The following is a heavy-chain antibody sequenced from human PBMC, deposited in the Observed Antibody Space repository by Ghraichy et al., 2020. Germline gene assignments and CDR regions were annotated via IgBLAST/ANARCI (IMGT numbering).Heavy chain of an antibody. D-gene: IGHD3-22*01. Sequence: VANIKQDASVKHYVDSVKGRFTISRDNAKNSLYLQMNSLSAADTAVYYCARDRTYFDSIIYYDVFDIGGPGTVVAVSS. CDR3: ARDRTYFDSIIYYDVFDI. V-gene: IGHV3-7*01. CDR2: IKQDASVK. J-gene: IGHJ3*02.